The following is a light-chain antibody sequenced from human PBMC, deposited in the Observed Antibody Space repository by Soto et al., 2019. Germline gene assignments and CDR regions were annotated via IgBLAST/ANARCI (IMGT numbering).Light chain of an antibody. CDR1: SSDIGSYYL. CDR2: EGS. Sequence: QSALTQPASVSGSPGQSITISCTGTSSDIGSYYLVSWYKQHPGKAPELMIYEGSKRRSGVSNRFSGSKSGNTASLTISGLQPEDEADYYCCSYAGSNGLVCGGGTKETVL. CDR3: CSYAGSNGLV. J-gene: IGLJ3*02. V-gene: IGLV2-23*01.